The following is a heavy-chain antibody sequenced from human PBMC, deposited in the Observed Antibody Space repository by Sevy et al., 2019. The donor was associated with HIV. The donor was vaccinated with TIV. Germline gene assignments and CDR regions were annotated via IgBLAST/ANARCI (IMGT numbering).Heavy chain of an antibody. CDR1: GFTFKNAW. J-gene: IGHJ4*02. CDR2: IKSNRDGGKT. D-gene: IGHD3-3*01. Sequence: GGSLRLPCEASGFTFKNAWMTWVRQAPGRGLEWVGRIKSNRDGGKTDYAVPVKGRLTISIDNTKNTLFLQMSSLKIEDTAVYFCTTKNNFWSSYQYFPYWSQGTLVTVSS. CDR3: TTKNNFWSSYQYFPY. V-gene: IGHV3-15*01.